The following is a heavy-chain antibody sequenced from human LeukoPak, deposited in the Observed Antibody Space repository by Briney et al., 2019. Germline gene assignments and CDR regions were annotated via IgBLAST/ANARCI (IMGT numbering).Heavy chain of an antibody. D-gene: IGHD2-21*01. V-gene: IGHV3-30*18. J-gene: IGHJ6*02. CDR3: AKVFQRFTYYYGMDV. Sequence: GGSLRLFCAGSGFTFSNYGMHWVRQAPGKGLEWVAVISYDGINKYYADSVKGRFTISRDNSKNTLYLQMNSLRAEDTAVYYCAKVFQRFTYYYGMDVWGQGTTVTVSS. CDR2: ISYDGINK. CDR1: GFTFSNYG.